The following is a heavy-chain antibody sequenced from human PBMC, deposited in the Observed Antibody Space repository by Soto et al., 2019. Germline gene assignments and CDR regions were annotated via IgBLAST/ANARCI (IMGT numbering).Heavy chain of an antibody. V-gene: IGHV3-15*07. CDR3: TTDLRRGYYDSSGYYYYYYGMDV. CDR2: IKSKTDGGTT. J-gene: IGHJ6*02. Sequence: PGGSLRLSCAASGFPFSNAWMNWVRQAPGKGLEWVGRIKSKTDGGTTDYAAPVKGRFTISRDDSKNTLYLQMNSLKTEDTAVYYCTTDLRRGYYDSSGYYYYYYGMDVWGQGTTVTVSS. D-gene: IGHD3-22*01. CDR1: GFPFSNAW.